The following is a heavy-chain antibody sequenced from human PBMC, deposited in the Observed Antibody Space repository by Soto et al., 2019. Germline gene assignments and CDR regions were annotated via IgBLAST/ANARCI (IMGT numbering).Heavy chain of an antibody. V-gene: IGHV4-59*01. CDR3: ARSKGSDSSGYYV. CDR2: IYYSGST. Sequence: ASETLSLTCTVSGGSISSYYWSWIRQPPGKGLEWIGYIYYSGSTNYNPSLKSRVTISVDTSKNQFSLKLSSVTAADTAVYYCARSKGSDSSGYYVWGQGTLVTVSS. J-gene: IGHJ4*02. CDR1: GGSISSYY. D-gene: IGHD3-22*01.